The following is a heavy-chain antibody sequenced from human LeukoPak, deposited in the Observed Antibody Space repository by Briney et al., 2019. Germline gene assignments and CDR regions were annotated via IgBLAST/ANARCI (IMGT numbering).Heavy chain of an antibody. V-gene: IGHV1-69*04. CDR2: IIPFLGIV. Sequence: ASVKVSCKASGGTFSSYAISWVRQAPGQGLEWMGRIIPFLGIVNYAQKFQGRVTITADKSTSTAYMELSSLRSEDTAVYYCASPPNYDFWSGLDYWGQGTLVTVSS. J-gene: IGHJ4*02. CDR3: ASPPNYDFWSGLDY. CDR1: GGTFSSYA. D-gene: IGHD3-3*01.